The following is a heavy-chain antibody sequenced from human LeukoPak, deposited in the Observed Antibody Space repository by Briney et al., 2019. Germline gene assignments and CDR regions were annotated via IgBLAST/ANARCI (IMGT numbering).Heavy chain of an antibody. V-gene: IGHV3-30*18. CDR3: AKEGDYDYVWGKPSYFDY. Sequence: PGGSLRLSCAASGFTFSSYGMHWVRQAPGKGLEWVAVISYDGSNKYYADSVKGRFTISRDNSKNTLYLQMNSLRAEDTAAYYCAKEGDYDYVWGKPSYFDYWGQGTLVTVSS. D-gene: IGHD3-16*01. CDR1: GFTFSSYG. J-gene: IGHJ4*02. CDR2: ISYDGSNK.